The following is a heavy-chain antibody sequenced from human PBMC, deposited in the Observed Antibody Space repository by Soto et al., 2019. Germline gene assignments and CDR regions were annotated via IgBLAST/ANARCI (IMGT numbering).Heavy chain of an antibody. J-gene: IGHJ4*02. CDR2: IYFSGNT. CDR3: ARLSSSDYDYVWQSYRPTHFDY. Sequence: SETLSLTCTVSGGSISSGGYYWSWIRQHPGKGLEWIAYIYFSGNTYYNPSLKSRVTISVDTSKNQFSLRLSSVTAGDTAVYYCARLSSSDYDYVWQSYRPTHFDYWGLGTLVTVSS. CDR1: GGSISSGGYY. D-gene: IGHD3-16*02. V-gene: IGHV4-31*03.